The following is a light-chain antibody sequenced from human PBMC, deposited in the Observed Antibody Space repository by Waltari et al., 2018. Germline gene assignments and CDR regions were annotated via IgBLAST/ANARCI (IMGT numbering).Light chain of an antibody. J-gene: IGLJ3*02. CDR2: DYN. CDR1: SSNIGKKY. V-gene: IGLV1-51*01. Sequence: QSLLTQPPSVSAAPGPKVTISCSGSSSNIGKKYVSWYQEIPGTAPKLLIYDYNKRPSDIPDRFSGSKSGSSATLDIAELQAGDEANYFCASWDFSLNAVVFGRGTKLTVL. CDR3: ASWDFSLNAVV.